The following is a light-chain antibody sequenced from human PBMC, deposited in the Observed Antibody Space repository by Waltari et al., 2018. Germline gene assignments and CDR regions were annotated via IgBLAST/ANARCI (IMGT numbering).Light chain of an antibody. J-gene: IGKJ2*01. CDR2: DAS. Sequence: DIQLTQSPSTLSASVGDRVTITCRPSQSVTTWLAWYQQKAGKAPKLLIYDASIVQSGVPSRFSGGGSGTEFSLTINSLQPDDFATYYCQQYNDRVLTFGQGT. CDR3: QQYNDRVLT. V-gene: IGKV1-5*01. CDR1: QSVTTW.